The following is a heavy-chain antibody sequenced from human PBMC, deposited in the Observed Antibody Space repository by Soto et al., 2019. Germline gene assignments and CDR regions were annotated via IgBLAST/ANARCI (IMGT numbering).Heavy chain of an antibody. J-gene: IGHJ6*02. V-gene: IGHV1-69*01. Sequence: QVQLVQSGAEVKKPGSSVKVSCTASGGTFSSYAISWVRQAPGQGLEWMGGIIPIFGTANYAQKFQGRVTITADESTRTAYMELSSLRSEDTAVYYCASGQSVGAIFGVEYYYYGMDVWGQGTTVTVSS. CDR1: GGTFSSYA. D-gene: IGHD3-3*01. CDR3: ASGQSVGAIFGVEYYYYGMDV. CDR2: IIPIFGTA.